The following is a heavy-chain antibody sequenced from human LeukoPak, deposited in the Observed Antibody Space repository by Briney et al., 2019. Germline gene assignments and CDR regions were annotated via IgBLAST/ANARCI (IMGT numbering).Heavy chain of an antibody. J-gene: IGHJ4*02. V-gene: IGHV4-30-2*01. D-gene: IGHD6-19*01. CDR1: GGSISSGGYY. Sequence: SQTLSLTCTVSGGSISSGGYYWSWIRQPPGKGLEWIGYIYHSGSTYYNPSLKSRVTISVDRSKNQFSLKLSSVTAADTAVYYCARDTNGHSSSVYWGQGTLVTVSS. CDR3: ARDTNGHSSSVY. CDR2: IYHSGST.